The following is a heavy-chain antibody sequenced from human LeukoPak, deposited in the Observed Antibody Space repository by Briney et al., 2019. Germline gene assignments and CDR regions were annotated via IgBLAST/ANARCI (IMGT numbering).Heavy chain of an antibody. CDR2: ISYDGSNK. V-gene: IGHV3-30-3*01. CDR3: ARAYCPSIAAAGPFDY. J-gene: IGHJ4*02. CDR1: GFTFSSYA. D-gene: IGHD6-13*01. Sequence: GRSLRLSCAASGFTFSSYAMHWVRQAPGKGLEWVAVISYDGSNKYYADSVKGRFTISRDNSKNTLYLQMNNLRSEDTAVYYCARAYCPSIAAAGPFDYWGQGTLVTVSS.